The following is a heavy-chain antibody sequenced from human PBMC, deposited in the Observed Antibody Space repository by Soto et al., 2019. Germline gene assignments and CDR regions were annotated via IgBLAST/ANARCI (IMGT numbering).Heavy chain of an antibody. CDR1: GGSFSGYY. J-gene: IGHJ3*02. D-gene: IGHD6-13*01. CDR2: INHSGST. V-gene: IGHV4-34*01. Sequence: QVQLQQWGAGLLKPSETLSLTCAVYGGSFSGYYWSWIRQPPGKGLEWIGEINHSGSTNYNPSLKSRVTISVDTSKNQFSLKLSSVTAADTAVYYCARGPARSWYMDAFDIWGQGTMVTVSS. CDR3: ARGPARSWYMDAFDI.